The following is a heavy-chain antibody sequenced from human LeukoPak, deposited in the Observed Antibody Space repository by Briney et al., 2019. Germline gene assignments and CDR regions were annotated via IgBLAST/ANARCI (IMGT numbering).Heavy chain of an antibody. CDR2: INHGGGT. CDR1: GGSFSGYY. D-gene: IGHD2-2*02. J-gene: IGHJ6*04. CDR3: ARERCSSTSCYRYYYYGMDV. Sequence: SETLSLTCAVYGGSFSGYYWSWIRQPPGKGPEWIGEINHGGGTNYNPSLKSRVTISVDTSKNQFSLKLSSVTAADTAVYYCARERCSSTSCYRYYYYGMDVWGKGTTVTVSS. V-gene: IGHV4-34*01.